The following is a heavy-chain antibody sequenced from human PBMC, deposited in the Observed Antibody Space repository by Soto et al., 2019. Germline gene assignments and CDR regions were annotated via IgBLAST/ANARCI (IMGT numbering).Heavy chain of an antibody. CDR3: ARSLVAGPYYYYGMDV. Sequence: SVKVSCKASGSTFTIYGMSCMLQATGEGLEWMGWISAYNGNTNYAQKLQGRVTRTTDTSKSTAYMELRSLRSDDTAVYSCARSLVAGPYYYYGMDVWGQGPTVTV. V-gene: IGHV1-18*01. D-gene: IGHD6-19*01. J-gene: IGHJ6*02. CDR2: ISAYNGNT. CDR1: GSTFTIYG.